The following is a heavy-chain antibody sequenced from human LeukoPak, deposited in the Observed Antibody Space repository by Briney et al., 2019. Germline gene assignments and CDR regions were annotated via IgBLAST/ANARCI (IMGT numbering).Heavy chain of an antibody. J-gene: IGHJ4*02. CDR3: ARELIVGACY. Sequence: ASVKVSCKASGYTFTGYYMHWVRQAPGQGLEWMGWINPNSGGTNYAQKFQGRVTMTRDTSISTAYMELSRLRSDDMAVYYCARELIVGACYWGRGTLVTVSS. D-gene: IGHD1-26*01. CDR2: INPNSGGT. V-gene: IGHV1-2*02. CDR1: GYTFTGYY.